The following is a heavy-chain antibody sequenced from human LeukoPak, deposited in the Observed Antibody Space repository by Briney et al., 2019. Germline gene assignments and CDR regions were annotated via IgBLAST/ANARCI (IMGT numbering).Heavy chain of an antibody. V-gene: IGHV3-30-3*01. CDR3: ARATGIVGVPHFDY. D-gene: IGHD1-26*01. Sequence: PGGSLRLSCAASGFTFSSYWMSWVRQAPGKGLEWVAVISYDGSNKYYADSVKGRFTISRDNSKNTLYLQMNSLRAEDTAVYYCARATGIVGVPHFDYWGQGTLVTVSS. J-gene: IGHJ4*02. CDR1: GFTFSSYW. CDR2: ISYDGSNK.